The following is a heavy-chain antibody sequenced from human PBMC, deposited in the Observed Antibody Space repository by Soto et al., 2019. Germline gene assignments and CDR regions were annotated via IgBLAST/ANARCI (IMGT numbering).Heavy chain of an antibody. CDR1: GFTFSNYA. D-gene: IGHD6-19*01. V-gene: IGHV3-23*01. Sequence: EVQLLESGGGLVQPGGSLRLSCAAPGFTFSNYAMNWVRQVPGKGLEWVSVISGSGGSTYYADSVKGRFTISRNNSKNTLYLQMNSLRGEDTAVYYCARRSSGWYFDYWRQGILVTVSS. J-gene: IGHJ4*02. CDR3: ARRSSGWYFDY. CDR2: ISGSGGST.